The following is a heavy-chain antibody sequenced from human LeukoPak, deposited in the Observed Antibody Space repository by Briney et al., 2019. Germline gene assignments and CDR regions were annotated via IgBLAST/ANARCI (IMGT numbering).Heavy chain of an antibody. D-gene: IGHD3-22*01. Sequence: ASVKVSCKVSGYTLTELSMHWVRPAPGKGLEWTGGFDPEDGETIYARKFQGRVTMTEDTSTDTAYMELSSLRSEDTAVYYCATGSSGYYYFDYWGQGTLVTVSS. CDR3: ATGSSGYYYFDY. CDR2: FDPEDGET. CDR1: GYTLTELS. V-gene: IGHV1-24*01. J-gene: IGHJ4*02.